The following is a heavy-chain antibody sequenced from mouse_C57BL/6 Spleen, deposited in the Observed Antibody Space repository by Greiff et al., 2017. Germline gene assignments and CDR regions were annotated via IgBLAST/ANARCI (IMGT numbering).Heavy chain of an antibody. CDR3: ARGYGHYYAMDY. CDR1: GYTFTSYW. J-gene: IGHJ4*01. CDR2: IHPNSGST. D-gene: IGHD1-2*01. V-gene: IGHV1-64*01. Sequence: QVQLQQPGAELVKPGASVKLSCKASGYTFTSYWMHWVKQRPGQGLEWIGMIHPNSGSTNYNKKFKSKATLTVDKSSSTAYMQLSSLTSEDSAVYYCARGYGHYYAMDYWGQGTSVTVSS.